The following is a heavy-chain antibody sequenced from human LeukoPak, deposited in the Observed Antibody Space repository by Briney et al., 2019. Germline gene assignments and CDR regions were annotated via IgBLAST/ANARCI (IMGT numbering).Heavy chain of an antibody. Sequence: ASVKVSCKASGGTFSSYAISWVRQAPGQGLEWMGAINPRGDATIGAQKFQGRVTTTRDTSTSTVYIELSSLRSEDTAVYYCAREGQQLKHFDYWGQGTLVTVSS. V-gene: IGHV1-46*01. CDR1: GGTFSSYA. CDR2: INPRGDAT. J-gene: IGHJ4*02. D-gene: IGHD1-1*01. CDR3: AREGQQLKHFDY.